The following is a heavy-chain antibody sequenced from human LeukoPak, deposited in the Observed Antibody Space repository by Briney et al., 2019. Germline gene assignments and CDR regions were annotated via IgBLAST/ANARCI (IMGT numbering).Heavy chain of an antibody. J-gene: IGHJ4*02. CDR3: ATEGFYF. V-gene: IGHV3-23*01. Sequence: PGGSLRLSCAASGAAFSKYGMKWVRQAAGTGLEYIPGISRSGDITHYADSVKGRFTISRDNVKNTLYLQMNSLRAEDTALYYCATEGFYFWGPGTQVTVSS. CDR2: ISRSGDIT. CDR1: GAAFSKYG.